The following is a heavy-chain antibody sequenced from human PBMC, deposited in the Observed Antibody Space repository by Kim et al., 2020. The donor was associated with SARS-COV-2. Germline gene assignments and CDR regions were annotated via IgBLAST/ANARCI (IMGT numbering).Heavy chain of an antibody. Sequence: GGSLRLSCAASGFTFISYSMNWVRQAPGKGLEWVSSISSGGSYIYYADSVKGRFTISRDNAKNSLYLQMNSLRAEDTAVYYCARDLLIGYDSYYGMDVWGQGTTVTVSS. V-gene: IGHV3-21*04. J-gene: IGHJ6*02. CDR1: GFTFISYS. CDR3: ARDLLIGYDSYYGMDV. D-gene: IGHD3-3*01. CDR2: ISSGGSYI.